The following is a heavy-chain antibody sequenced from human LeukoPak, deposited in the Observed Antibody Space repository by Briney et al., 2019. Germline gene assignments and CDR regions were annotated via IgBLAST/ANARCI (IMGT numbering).Heavy chain of an antibody. V-gene: IGHV3-15*01. J-gene: IGHJ4*02. CDR3: TKDLLINYYDSSGYYSRGY. Sequence: GGSLRLSCADSGITFSNAWMSWVRQAPGKGLEWVGRIKSKTDGGTTDYAAPVKGRFTISRDDSKNTLYLQMNSLKTEDTAVYYCTKDLLINYYDSSGYYSRGYWGQGTLVTVSS. D-gene: IGHD3-22*01. CDR1: GITFSNAW. CDR2: IKSKTDGGTT.